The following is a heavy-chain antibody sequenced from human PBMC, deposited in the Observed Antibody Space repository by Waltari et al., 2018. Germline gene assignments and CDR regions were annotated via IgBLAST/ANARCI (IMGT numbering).Heavy chain of an antibody. CDR2: IYYSGRP. CDR3: ARPRLGYSGGYYFDY. CDR1: GGSITSSSYY. V-gene: IGHV4-39*01. J-gene: IGHJ4*02. D-gene: IGHD1-26*01. Sequence: QLQLQESGPGLVKPSETLSLTCTVSGGSITSSSYYWGWIRQPPGKGLEWIGGIYYSGRPSDNPALKSRLTISVDTSKNQFSLKGSSVTAADPAVYYWARPRLGYSGGYYFDYWGQGTLVTVSS.